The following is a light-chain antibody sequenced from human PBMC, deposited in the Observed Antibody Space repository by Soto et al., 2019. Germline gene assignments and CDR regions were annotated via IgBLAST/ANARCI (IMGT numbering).Light chain of an antibody. V-gene: IGLV2-8*01. CDR2: EVS. CDR1: SSDVGGYNY. J-gene: IGLJ2*01. Sequence: QSALTQPPSASGSPGQSVTISCTGTSSDVGGYNYVSWYQQHPGTAPKLMIYEVSKRPSGVPARFSGSKSGNTASLTVSGLQAEDEADYYCTSYVGSNNLVFGGGTKLTVL. CDR3: TSYVGSNNLV.